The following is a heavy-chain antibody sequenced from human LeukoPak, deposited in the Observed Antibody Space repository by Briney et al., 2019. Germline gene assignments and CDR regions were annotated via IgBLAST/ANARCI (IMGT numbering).Heavy chain of an antibody. V-gene: IGHV3-30*18. Sequence: GGSLRLSCAASGFTVSSNYMSWVRQAPGKGLEWVAVISYDGSNKYYADSVKGRFTISRDNSKNTLYLQMNSLRAEDTAVYYCAKVAQGVVVTAILDYWGQGTLVTVSS. CDR1: GFTVSSNY. CDR3: AKVAQGVVVTAILDY. J-gene: IGHJ4*02. CDR2: ISYDGSNK. D-gene: IGHD2-21*02.